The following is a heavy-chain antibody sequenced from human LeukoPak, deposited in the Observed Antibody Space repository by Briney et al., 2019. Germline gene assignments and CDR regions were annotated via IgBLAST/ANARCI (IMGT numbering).Heavy chain of an antibody. D-gene: IGHD1-7*01. Sequence: ASVKVSCKVSGYSPTELSMHWVRQAPGKGLEWMGGLDPEIGETIYAQKFQGRVTMTEDTSTDTAFMELSSLRSEDTAVYYCARGPRITGTTIDYWGQGTLVTVSS. J-gene: IGHJ4*02. CDR2: LDPEIGET. CDR3: ARGPRITGTTIDY. V-gene: IGHV1-24*01. CDR1: GYSPTELS.